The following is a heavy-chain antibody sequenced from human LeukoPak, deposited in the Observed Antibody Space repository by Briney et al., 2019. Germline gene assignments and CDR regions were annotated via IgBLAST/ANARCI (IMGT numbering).Heavy chain of an antibody. D-gene: IGHD3-22*01. CDR3: ASVRSGYGYYFDY. CDR2: INPSGGST. V-gene: IGHV1-46*01. CDR1: GYTFTSYY. J-gene: IGHJ4*02. Sequence: ASVKVSCKASGYTFTSYYMHWVQQAPGQGLEWMGIINPSGGSTSYAQKFQGRVTMTRDTSTSTVYMELSSLRSEDTAVYYCASVRSGYGYYFDYWGQGTLVTVSS.